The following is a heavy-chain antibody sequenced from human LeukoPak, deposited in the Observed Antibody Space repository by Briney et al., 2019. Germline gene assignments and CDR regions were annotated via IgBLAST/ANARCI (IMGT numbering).Heavy chain of an antibody. CDR1: GFTFSSYS. D-gene: IGHD3-22*01. CDR2: ISSSSSYI. CDR3: ARGALAYDSPFHL. V-gene: IGHV3-21*01. Sequence: GGSLRLSCAASGFTFSSYSMNWVRQAPGKGLEWVSSISSSSSYIYYADSVKGRFTISRDNAKNSLYLQMNSLRAEDTAVYYCARGALAYDSPFHLWGQGTLVTVSS. J-gene: IGHJ4*02.